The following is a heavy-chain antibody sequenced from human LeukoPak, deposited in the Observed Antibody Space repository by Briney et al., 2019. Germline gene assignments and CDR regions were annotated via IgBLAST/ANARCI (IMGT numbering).Heavy chain of an antibody. J-gene: IGHJ6*02. D-gene: IGHD2-15*01. CDR2: IIPILGIA. Sequence: SVKVSCKASGGTFSSYTISWVRHAPGQGLEWMGRIIPILGIANYAQKFQGRVTITADKSTSTAYMELSSLRSEDTAVYYCARAPGYCSGGSCYSGFYSMDVWGQGTTVTVSS. CDR3: ARAPGYCSGGSCYSGFYSMDV. CDR1: GGTFSSYT. V-gene: IGHV1-69*02.